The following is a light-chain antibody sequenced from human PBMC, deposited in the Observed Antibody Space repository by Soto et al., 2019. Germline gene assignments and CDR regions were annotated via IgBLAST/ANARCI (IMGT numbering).Light chain of an antibody. Sequence: EILLTRSPATLSLSPGERATLSCRASQSVSSNIAWYQQKPGQAPRLLIYDASNRATGVPARFSGSGSGTDFTLTISSLEPEDFAVYYCQQRYNWPPITFGQGTRLEIK. J-gene: IGKJ5*01. CDR3: QQRYNWPPIT. CDR2: DAS. V-gene: IGKV3-11*01. CDR1: QSVSSN.